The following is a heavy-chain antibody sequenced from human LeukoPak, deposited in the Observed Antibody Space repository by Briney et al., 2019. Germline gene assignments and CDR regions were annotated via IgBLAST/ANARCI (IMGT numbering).Heavy chain of an antibody. V-gene: IGHV3-48*01. J-gene: IGHJ4*02. Sequence: GGSLRLSCAASGFTFSSYSMNWVRQAPGKGLEWVSYISSTSRTIYQADSVKGRFTISKDNSKNTLYLQMNSLRAEDTAVYYCAKDPWGITIFGVVSPFDYWGQGTLVTVSS. CDR1: GFTFSSYS. D-gene: IGHD3-3*01. CDR3: AKDPWGITIFGVVSPFDY. CDR2: ISSTSRTI.